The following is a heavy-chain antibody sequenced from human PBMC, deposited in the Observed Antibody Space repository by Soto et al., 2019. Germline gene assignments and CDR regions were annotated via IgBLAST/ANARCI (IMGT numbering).Heavy chain of an antibody. V-gene: IGHV4-34*01. CDR2: INYSGSN. D-gene: IGHD6-19*01. CDR1: DGYFSTYY. J-gene: IGHJ3*02. CDR3: ARGGSSDWQVAFDI. Sequence: QVQQHQWGAGLLKPSETLSLTCAVDDGYFSTYYWNWIRQSPGKGLEWIGKINYSGSNNYNPSHKRRVTTSIDMSNNQVSLKLTSVTAADTAVYFCARGGSSDWQVAFDIWGQGTTVTVSS.